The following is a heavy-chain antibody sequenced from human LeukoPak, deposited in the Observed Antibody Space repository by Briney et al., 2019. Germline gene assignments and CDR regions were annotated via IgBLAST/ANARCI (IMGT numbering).Heavy chain of an antibody. D-gene: IGHD1-26*01. CDR1: GYTFTSYG. V-gene: IGHV1-18*01. J-gene: IGHJ6*03. CDR2: ISAYNGNT. CDR3: ARLVWRGSYSGDYYYMDV. Sequence: ASVKVSCKASGYTFTSYGISWVRQAPGQGLEWMGWISAYNGNTNYAQKLQGRVTMATDTSTSTAYMELRSLRSDDTAVYHCARLVWRGSYSGDYYYMDVWGKGTTVTVSS.